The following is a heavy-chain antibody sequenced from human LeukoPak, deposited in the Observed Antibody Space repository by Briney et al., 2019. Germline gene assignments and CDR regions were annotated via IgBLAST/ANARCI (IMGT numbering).Heavy chain of an antibody. V-gene: IGHV3-30*02. Sequence: GGSLRLSCAASGFTFSSYGMHWVRQAPGKGLQWVAFIWDDGSNKYFADSVKGRFTISRDNSKNTLYLQMNSLRAEDTAVYYCAKVRYSSGWYRLYFDYWGQGTLVTVSS. CDR1: GFTFSSYG. J-gene: IGHJ4*02. D-gene: IGHD6-19*01. CDR3: AKVRYSSGWYRLYFDY. CDR2: IWDDGSNK.